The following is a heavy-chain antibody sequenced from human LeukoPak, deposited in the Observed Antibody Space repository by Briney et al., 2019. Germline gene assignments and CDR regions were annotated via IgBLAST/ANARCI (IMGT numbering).Heavy chain of an antibody. D-gene: IGHD3-10*01. CDR2: ISYDGSNK. V-gene: IGHV3-30-3*01. J-gene: IGHJ4*02. CDR3: ARDYSHYGSGSSTPGY. CDR1: GLTFSSYA. Sequence: GRSLRLSCAASGLTFSSYAMHWVRQAPGKGLEWVAVISYDGSNKYYADSVKGRFTISRDNSKNTLYLQMNSLRAEDTAVYYCARDYSHYGSGSSTPGYWGQGTLVTVSS.